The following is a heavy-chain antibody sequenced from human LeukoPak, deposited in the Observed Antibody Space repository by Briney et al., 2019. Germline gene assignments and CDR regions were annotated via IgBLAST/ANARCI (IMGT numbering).Heavy chain of an antibody. V-gene: IGHV3-21*01. CDR2: ISSSSSYI. CDR1: GFTFSSYS. CDR3: ARNSPELELPDY. J-gene: IGHJ4*02. D-gene: IGHD1-7*01. Sequence: GGSLRLSCAASGFTFSSYSMNWVRQVPGKGLEWVSSISSSSSYICYADSVKGRFTISRDNAKNSLYLQMNSLRAEDTAVYYCARNSPELELPDYWGQGTLVTVSS.